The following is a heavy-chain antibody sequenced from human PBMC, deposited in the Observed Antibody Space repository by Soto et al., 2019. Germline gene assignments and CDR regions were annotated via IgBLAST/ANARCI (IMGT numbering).Heavy chain of an antibody. V-gene: IGHV4-61*01. D-gene: IGHD6-19*01. CDR3: ARMAAVAAF. CDR1: GGSVSSGSYY. J-gene: IGHJ4*02. CDR2: IYYSGST. Sequence: QVQLQESGPGLVKPSETLSLTCTVSGGSVSSGSYYWIWIRQLPGKGLEWIGYIYYSGSTNYNPSLKSRVTISVDTSKNQLSLKLSSVTAADTAVYYCARMAAVAAFWGQGTLVTVSS.